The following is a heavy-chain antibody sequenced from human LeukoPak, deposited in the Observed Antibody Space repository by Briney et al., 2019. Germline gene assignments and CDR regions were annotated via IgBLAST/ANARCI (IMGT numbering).Heavy chain of an antibody. CDR2: ISDSGGST. D-gene: IGHD6-19*01. CDR3: AKLIAVAGTDDY. V-gene: IGHV3-23*01. Sequence: GGPLRLSCAASGFTFSSNAMSWVRQAPGKGLEWVSAISDSGGSTYYADSVKGRFTISRDNSKNTLYLQMNSLRAEDTAVYYCAKLIAVAGTDDYWGQGTLVTVSS. CDR1: GFTFSSNA. J-gene: IGHJ4*02.